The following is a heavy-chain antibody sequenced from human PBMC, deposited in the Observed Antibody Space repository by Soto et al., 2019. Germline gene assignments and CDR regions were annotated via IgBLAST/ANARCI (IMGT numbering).Heavy chain of an antibody. D-gene: IGHD3-10*01. Sequence: ASVKVSCKTSGYTFPSYGISWVRQAPGQGLEWMGWISTYNGNTKYAQKLQGRVTMTTDTSTSTAYMELRSLRSDGTAVFYCAREMVRGVGSDYWGQGTLVTVSS. V-gene: IGHV1-18*01. J-gene: IGHJ4*02. CDR2: ISTYNGNT. CDR1: GYTFPSYG. CDR3: AREMVRGVGSDY.